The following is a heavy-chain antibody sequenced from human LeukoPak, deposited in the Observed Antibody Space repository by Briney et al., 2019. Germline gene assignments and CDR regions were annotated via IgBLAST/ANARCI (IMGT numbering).Heavy chain of an antibody. D-gene: IGHD5-24*01. V-gene: IGHV1-3*01. CDR3: ARQMATIPTGFDY. CDR2: INAGNGNT. CDR1: GYTFTSYA. Sequence: ASVKVSCKASGYTFTSYAMHWVRQAPGQRLEWMGWINAGNGNTKYSQKFQGRVTITRDTSASTAYMELSSLRSEDTAVYYCARQMATIPTGFDYWGQGTLVTVSS. J-gene: IGHJ4*02.